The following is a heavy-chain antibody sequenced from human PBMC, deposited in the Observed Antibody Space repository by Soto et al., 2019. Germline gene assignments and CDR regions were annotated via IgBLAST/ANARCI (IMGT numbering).Heavy chain of an antibody. CDR3: ASAYLVIPHRVIDY. Sequence: QVQLVESGGGVVQPGRSLRLSCAASGFTFSSYGMHWVRQAPGKGLEWVAVIWYDGSNKYYADSVKGRFTISRDNSKNTLYLQMNSVRAEDTAVDYCASAYLVIPHRVIDYWGQGTLVTVSS. CDR2: IWYDGSNK. J-gene: IGHJ4*02. CDR1: GFTFSSYG. V-gene: IGHV3-33*01. D-gene: IGHD3-16*01.